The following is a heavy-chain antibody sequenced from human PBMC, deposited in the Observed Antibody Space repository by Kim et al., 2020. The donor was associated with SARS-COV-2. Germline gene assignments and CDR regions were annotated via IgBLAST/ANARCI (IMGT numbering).Heavy chain of an antibody. Sequence: SETLSLTCTVSGGSISSSSYYWGWIRQPPGKGLEWIGSIYYSGSTYYNPSLKSRVTISVDTSKNQFSLKLSSVTAADTAVYYCALQYTLGKVRPPYSSQQPTDYWGQGTLVTVSS. V-gene: IGHV4-39*07. CDR2: IYYSGST. J-gene: IGHJ4*02. D-gene: IGHD6-13*01. CDR1: GGSISSSSYY. CDR3: ALQYTLGKVRPPYSSQQPTDY.